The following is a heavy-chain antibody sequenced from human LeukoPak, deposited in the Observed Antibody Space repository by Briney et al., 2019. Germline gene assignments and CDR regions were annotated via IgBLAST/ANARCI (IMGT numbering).Heavy chain of an antibody. J-gene: IGHJ5*02. V-gene: IGHV1-69*04. CDR3: ARGPITMIDVGADWFDP. CDR1: GGTFISYA. Sequence: ASVKVSCKASGGTFISYAISWVRQAPGQGLEWMGRIIPIFGIANYAQKFQGRVTITADKSTSTAYMELSSLRSEDTAVYYCARGPITMIDVGADWFDPWGQGTLVTVSS. D-gene: IGHD3-22*01. CDR2: IIPIFGIA.